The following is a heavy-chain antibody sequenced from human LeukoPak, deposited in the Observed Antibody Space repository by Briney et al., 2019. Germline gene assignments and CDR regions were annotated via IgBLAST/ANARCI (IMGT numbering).Heavy chain of an antibody. CDR1: GGTFSRYA. V-gene: IGHV1-69*05. CDR3: ARLLGRLLEWLRFDP. CDR2: IIPIFGTA. Sequence: SEEYGSRAGGGTFSRYAISWVRHAPGQGLEWMGGIIPIFGTANYAQKFQGRVTITTDESTSTAYMELSSLRSEDTAVYYCARLLGRLLEWLRFDPWGQGTLVTVSS. J-gene: IGHJ5*02. D-gene: IGHD3-3*01.